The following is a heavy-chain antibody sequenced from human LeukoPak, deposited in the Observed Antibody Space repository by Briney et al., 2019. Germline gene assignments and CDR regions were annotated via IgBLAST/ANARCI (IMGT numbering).Heavy chain of an antibody. J-gene: IGHJ4*02. D-gene: IGHD6-13*01. CDR3: ARGKRGYSSSWYDY. V-gene: IGHV4-39*02. CDR1: SGSISSNSYF. CDR2: ISYSGST. Sequence: SETLSLNCIVSSGSISSNSYFWGWVRQPPGKGLEWIGSISYSGSTYYNPSLKSRVTISVDTSKNHSSLKLSSVTAADTAVYYCARGKRGYSSSWYDYWGQGTLVTVSS.